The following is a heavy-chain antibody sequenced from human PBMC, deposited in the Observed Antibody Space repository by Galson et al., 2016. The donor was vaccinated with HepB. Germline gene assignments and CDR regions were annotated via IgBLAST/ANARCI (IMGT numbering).Heavy chain of an antibody. CDR3: ATYQPLGDFGEYAFDF. J-gene: IGHJ4*02. D-gene: IGHD4-17*01. CDR2: IYYRGST. Sequence: TLSLTCSVSGVSISTGGSYWNWIRQHPEKGLEWIGHIYYRGSTDYNPSLKSRVVISVDTSRNQFSLNLTSLTVADTAVYYCATYQPLGDFGEYAFDFWGPGTLVTVSS. V-gene: IGHV4-31*03. CDR1: GVSISTGGSY.